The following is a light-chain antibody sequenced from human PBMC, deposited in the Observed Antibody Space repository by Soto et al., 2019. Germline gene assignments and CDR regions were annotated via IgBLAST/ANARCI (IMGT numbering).Light chain of an antibody. Sequence: DIQMTQSPSTLSASVGDRVTITCRASQSISSWLDWYQQKPGKAPKLLIYDASSLESGVPSRVSGSGSGTAFTLTISSLQPDDFASYYGQQYNSYSGTLGQGTKVEIK. CDR2: DAS. J-gene: IGKJ1*01. CDR3: QQYNSYSGT. V-gene: IGKV1-5*01. CDR1: QSISSW.